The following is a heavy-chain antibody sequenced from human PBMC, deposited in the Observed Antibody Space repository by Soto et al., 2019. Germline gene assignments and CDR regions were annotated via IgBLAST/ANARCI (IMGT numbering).Heavy chain of an antibody. CDR2: IYYSGST. CDR3: ARDRNYYYGMDV. CDR1: GGSISSYY. J-gene: IGHJ6*02. V-gene: IGHV4-59*01. Sequence: SETLSLTCTASGGSISSYYWSWIRQPPGKGLEWIGYIYYSGSTNYNPSLKSRVTISVDTSKNQFSLKLSSVAAADTAVYYCARDRNYYYGMDVWGQGTTVTVSS.